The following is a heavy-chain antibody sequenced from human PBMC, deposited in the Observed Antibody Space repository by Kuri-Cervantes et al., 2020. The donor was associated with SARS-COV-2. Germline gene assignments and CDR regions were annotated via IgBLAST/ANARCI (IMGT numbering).Heavy chain of an antibody. J-gene: IGHJ4*02. Sequence: GESLKISCAASGFTFSSYGMHWVRQAPGKGLEWVAVISYDGSNKYYADSVKGRFTISRDNSKNTLYLQMNSLRAEDTAVYYCARDAGGAVRSRVGYFDYWGQGTLVTVSS. CDR3: ARDAGGAVRSRVGYFDY. V-gene: IGHV3-30*03. D-gene: IGHD2-2*01. CDR2: ISYDGSNK. CDR1: GFTFSSYG.